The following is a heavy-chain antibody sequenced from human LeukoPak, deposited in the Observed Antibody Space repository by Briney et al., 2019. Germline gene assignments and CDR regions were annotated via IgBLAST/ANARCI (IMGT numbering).Heavy chain of an antibody. Sequence: SETLSLTCAVYGGSFSGYYWSWIRQPPGKGLEWIGEINHSGSTNYNPSLKSRVTISVDTSKNQFSLKLSSVTAADTAVYYCARQGTGSGYNSLDYWGQGTLVTVSS. J-gene: IGHJ4*02. D-gene: IGHD5-24*01. CDR3: ARQGTGSGYNSLDY. V-gene: IGHV4-34*01. CDR1: GGSFSGYY. CDR2: INHSGST.